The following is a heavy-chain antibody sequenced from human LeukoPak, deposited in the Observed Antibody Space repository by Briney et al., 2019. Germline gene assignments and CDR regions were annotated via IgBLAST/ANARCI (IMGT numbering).Heavy chain of an antibody. J-gene: IGHJ4*02. V-gene: IGHV3-7*04. CDR1: GFTFSSYW. D-gene: IGHD6-13*01. CDR2: IKQDGSEK. Sequence: GGSLGLSCAASGFTFSSYWMTWVRRAPGKGLEWVANIKQDGSEKWYVDSVKGRFTISRDNAKNSLYLQMNSLRAEDTAVYYCARGTITAAGPDYWGQGTLVTVSS. CDR3: ARGTITAAGPDY.